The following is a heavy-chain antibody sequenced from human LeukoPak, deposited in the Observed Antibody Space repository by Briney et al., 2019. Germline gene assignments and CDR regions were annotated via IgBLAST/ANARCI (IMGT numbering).Heavy chain of an antibody. D-gene: IGHD1-26*01. CDR3: ARVNVGSLDAFDI. CDR1: GGSISSSSLY. Sequence: PSETLSLTCTVSGGSISSSSLYWGWIRQPPGKGLECIGSIHYSGSTYYNPSLKSRITISVDTSKKQFSLKLSSVTAADTAIYYCARVNVGSLDAFDIWGQGTMVTVSS. CDR2: IHYSGST. V-gene: IGHV4-39*07. J-gene: IGHJ3*02.